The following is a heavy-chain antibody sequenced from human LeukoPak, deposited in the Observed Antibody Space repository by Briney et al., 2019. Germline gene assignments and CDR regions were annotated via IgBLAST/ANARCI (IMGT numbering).Heavy chain of an antibody. D-gene: IGHD3-22*01. V-gene: IGHV3-7*01. CDR1: GFSFSDHW. Sequence: GGSLRLSCVASGFSFSDHWMNWFRQAPGKGLEWVATIKKDGSEQYYVDSMKGRFTISRDNSKNTLYLQMNSLRAEDTAVYYCAKDPYDTSGYYFDYWGQGTLVTVSS. CDR2: IKKDGSEQ. J-gene: IGHJ4*02. CDR3: AKDPYDTSGYYFDY.